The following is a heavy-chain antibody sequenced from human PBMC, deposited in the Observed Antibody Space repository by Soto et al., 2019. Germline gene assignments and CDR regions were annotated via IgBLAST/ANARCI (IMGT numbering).Heavy chain of an antibody. J-gene: IGHJ5*02. Sequence: GASVKVSCKASGYTFTSYGISWVRQAPGQGLEWMGWISAYNGNTNYAQKLQGRVTMTTDTSTSTAYMELRSLRSDDTAVYYCARARRRVVIREYNWFDPWGQGTLVTVSS. CDR3: ARARRRVVIREYNWFDP. V-gene: IGHV1-18*04. CDR2: ISAYNGNT. CDR1: GYTFTSYG. D-gene: IGHD3-3*01.